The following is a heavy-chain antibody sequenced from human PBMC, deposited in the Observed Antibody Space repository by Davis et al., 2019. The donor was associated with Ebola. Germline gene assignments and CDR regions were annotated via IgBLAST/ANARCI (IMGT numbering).Heavy chain of an antibody. CDR3: ARLELNAFDI. CDR1: GGSISSYY. J-gene: IGHJ3*02. Sequence: SETLSLTCTVSGGSISSYYWSWIRQPPGKGLEWIGYIYYSGSTNYNPSLKSRVTISVDTSKTQFSLKLSSVTAADTAVYYCARLELNAFDIWGQGTMVTVSS. D-gene: IGHD1-7*01. CDR2: IYYSGST. V-gene: IGHV4-59*01.